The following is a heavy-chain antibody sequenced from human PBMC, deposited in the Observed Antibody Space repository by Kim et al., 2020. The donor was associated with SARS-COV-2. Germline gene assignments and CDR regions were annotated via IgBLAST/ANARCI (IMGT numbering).Heavy chain of an antibody. CDR1: GGSFSGYY. V-gene: IGHV4-34*01. CDR2: INHSGST. Sequence: SESLSLTCAVYGGSFSGYYWSWIRQPPGKGLEWIGEINHSGSTNYNPSLKSRVTISVDTSKNQFSLKLSSVTAADTAVYYCARDIAVALNWFDPWGQGTLVTVSS. J-gene: IGHJ5*02. CDR3: ARDIAVALNWFDP. D-gene: IGHD6-19*01.